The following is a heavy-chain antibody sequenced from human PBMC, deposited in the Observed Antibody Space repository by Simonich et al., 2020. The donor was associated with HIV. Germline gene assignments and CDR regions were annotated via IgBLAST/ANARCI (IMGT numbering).Heavy chain of an antibody. J-gene: IGHJ4*02. CDR2: IYWDEDK. D-gene: IGHD3-10*01. V-gene: IGHV2-5*02. CDR3: AHSPGGGSGSYYNYFDY. CDR1: GFSLSTSGVG. Sequence: QITLKESGPTLVKPTQTLTLTCTFSGFSLSTSGVGVGWIRQPPGKALEWLALIYWDEDKRYSPSLKSRLTITKDTSKNQVVLTMTNMDPVDTATYYCAHSPGGGSGSYYNYFDYWGQGTLVTVSS.